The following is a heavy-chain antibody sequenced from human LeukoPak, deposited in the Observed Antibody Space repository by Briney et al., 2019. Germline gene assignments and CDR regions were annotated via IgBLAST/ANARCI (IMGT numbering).Heavy chain of an antibody. D-gene: IGHD2-15*01. Sequence: SETLSLTCTVSGDSISSSSYYWGWIRQPPGKGLEWFGSFFYSGSTYYNPSLKSRVTISVDTSKNQFSLKLSSVTAADTAVYYCARDRTVVVVVAATQAHWFDPWGQGTLVTVSS. J-gene: IGHJ5*02. CDR1: GDSISSSSYY. V-gene: IGHV4-39*07. CDR3: ARDRTVVVVVAATQAHWFDP. CDR2: FFYSGST.